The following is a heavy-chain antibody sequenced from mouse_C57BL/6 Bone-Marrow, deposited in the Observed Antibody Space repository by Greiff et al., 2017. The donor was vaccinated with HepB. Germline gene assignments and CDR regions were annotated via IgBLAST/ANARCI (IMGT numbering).Heavy chain of an antibody. CDR3: ARSYYGSSYGYFDV. CDR2: IWSGGST. J-gene: IGHJ1*03. V-gene: IGHV2-2*01. D-gene: IGHD1-1*01. CDR1: GFSLTSYG. Sequence: QAQLQQSVPGLVQPSQSLSITCTVSGFSLTSYGVHCVRQSPGKGLEWLGVIWSGGSTDYNAAFISRMSISKDNSKSQVFFKMNSLQADDTAIYYCARSYYGSSYGYFDVWGTGTTVTVSS.